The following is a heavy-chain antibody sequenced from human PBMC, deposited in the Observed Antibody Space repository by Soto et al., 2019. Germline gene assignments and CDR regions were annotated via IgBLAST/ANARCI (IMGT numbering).Heavy chain of an antibody. V-gene: IGHV3-15*07. J-gene: IGHJ5*02. D-gene: IGHD3-3*01. CDR3: AQEVYDFWSGYFSENWFDP. CDR1: GFTFSNAW. CDR2: IKSKTDGGTT. Sequence: GGSLRLSCAASGFTFSNAWMNWVRQAPGKGLEWVGRIKSKTDGGTTDYAAPVKGRFTISRDDSKNTLYLQMNSLKTEDTAVYYCAQEVYDFWSGYFSENWFDPWGQGTLVTVAS.